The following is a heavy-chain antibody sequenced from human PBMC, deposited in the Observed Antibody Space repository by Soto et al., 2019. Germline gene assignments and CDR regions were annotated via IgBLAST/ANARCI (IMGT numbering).Heavy chain of an antibody. CDR1: GGSISSGDSY. CDR3: ARAAKTYYYDSSGYYYTFDI. D-gene: IGHD3-22*01. V-gene: IGHV4-30-4*01. J-gene: IGHJ3*02. Sequence: QVQLQESGPGLVKPSQTLSLTCTVSGGSISSGDSYWSWIRQPPGRGLEWIGYIYCSGSTYYTPSLKSRVTRSVDTSKNQFSLKLSSVTAADTAVYYCARAAKTYYYDSSGYYYTFDIWGQGTMVTGSS. CDR2: IYCSGST.